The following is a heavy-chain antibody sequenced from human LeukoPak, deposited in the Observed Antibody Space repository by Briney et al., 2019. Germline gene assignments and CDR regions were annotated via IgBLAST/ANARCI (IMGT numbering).Heavy chain of an antibody. CDR1: GYTFTGYY. D-gene: IGHD6-13*01. J-gene: IGHJ4*02. CDR2: INPNSGGT. V-gene: IGHV1-2*02. CDR3: ARQAGIAAAGYFDY. Sequence: VKVSCKASGYTFTGYYMHWVRQAPGQGLEWMGWINPNSGGTNYAQKFQGRVTMTRDTSISTAYMELSRLRSDDTAVYYCARQAGIAAAGYFDYWGQGTLVTVSS.